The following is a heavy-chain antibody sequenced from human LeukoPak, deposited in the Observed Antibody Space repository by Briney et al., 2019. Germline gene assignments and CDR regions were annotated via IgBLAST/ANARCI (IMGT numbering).Heavy chain of an antibody. J-gene: IGHJ6*02. CDR2: IYYSGRT. Sequence: SEKLSRTGTGAGGSSSGYNWGWLGQGPGKGGEWGGYIYYSGRTNDKTSLKSRFTISVDTSKNQFSLKLSSVTAADTAVYYCARSDCSSTSCYNPYYYYYGMDVWGQGTTVTVSS. V-gene: IGHV4-59*01. CDR3: ARSDCSSTSCYNPYYYYYGMDV. CDR1: GGSSSGYN. D-gene: IGHD2-2*02.